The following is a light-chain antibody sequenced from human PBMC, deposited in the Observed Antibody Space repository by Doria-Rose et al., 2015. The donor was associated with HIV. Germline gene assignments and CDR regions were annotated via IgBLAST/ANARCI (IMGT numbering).Light chain of an antibody. Sequence: TQSPGTLSLSPGERATLSCRASQSVSANYLAWYQQRPGQSPRLLIYGASSRATDIPDRLSGSGSGTDFTLTISRLEPEDFAVYYCHQYASSRTFGQGTKVEIK. J-gene: IGKJ1*01. CDR3: HQYASSRT. CDR2: GAS. CDR1: QSVSANY. V-gene: IGKV3-20*01.